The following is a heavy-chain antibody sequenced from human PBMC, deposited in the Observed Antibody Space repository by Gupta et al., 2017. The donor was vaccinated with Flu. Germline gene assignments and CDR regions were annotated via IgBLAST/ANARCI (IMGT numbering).Heavy chain of an antibody. D-gene: IGHD3-3*01. J-gene: IGHJ4*02. CDR1: GYSFTTYG. CDR3: ARGYYDFWSGSAQKYYFDS. V-gene: IGHV1-18*01. CDR2: ITTYNGNT. Sequence: QVQLVQSGAEVKKPGASVKVSCKASGYSFTTYGISWVRPAPGKGLEWMGWITTYNGNTIFEQKFQDRVTMTTDTSTSTAYMELRSLRSDDTAVYYCARGYYDFWSGSAQKYYFDSWGQGTLVTVSS.